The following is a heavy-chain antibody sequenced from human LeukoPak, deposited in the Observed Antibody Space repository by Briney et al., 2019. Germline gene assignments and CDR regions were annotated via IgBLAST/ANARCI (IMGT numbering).Heavy chain of an antibody. D-gene: IGHD5-24*01. Sequence: GGSLRLSCAASGFTFSSYSVNWVRQAPGKGLEWVSSIRISSSYIYNADSVKGRFTISRNNANNSLYQQMNSRRAEDTAVYYCARGRWSQQDFDYWGQGTLVTVSS. J-gene: IGHJ4*02. V-gene: IGHV3-21*01. CDR1: GFTFSSYS. CDR2: IRISSSYI. CDR3: ARGRWSQQDFDY.